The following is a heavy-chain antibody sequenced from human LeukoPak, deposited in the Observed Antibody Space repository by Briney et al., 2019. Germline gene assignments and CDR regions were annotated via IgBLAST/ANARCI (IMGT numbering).Heavy chain of an antibody. V-gene: IGHV3-20*04. CDR2: IYWNGGST. CDR1: GFTFDDYG. D-gene: IGHD3-3*01. CDR3: ARVKTYYDFWSGYYPGYFDY. Sequence: GGSLRLSCAASGFTFDDYGMSWVRQAPGKGLEWVSGIYWNGGSTGYADSVKGRSTISRDNAKNSLYLQMNSLRAEDTAVYYCARVKTYYDFWSGYYPGYFDYWGQGTLVTVSS. J-gene: IGHJ4*02.